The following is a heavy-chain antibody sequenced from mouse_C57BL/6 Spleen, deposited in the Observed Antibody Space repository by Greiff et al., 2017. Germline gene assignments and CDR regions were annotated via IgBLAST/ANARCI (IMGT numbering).Heavy chain of an antibody. CDR3: ARNYGNPYYYSMDY. D-gene: IGHD2-1*01. Sequence: QVQLQQPGAELVKPGASVTLSCQASGYTFTSYWMHWVKQRPGQGLEWIGMIHPNSGSTNYNAKFKRKATLPVDKSSDTAYRQHRRLTSEGSAVYDIARNYGNPYYYSMDYWGQGTTVTVSS. V-gene: IGHV1-64*01. CDR1: GYTFTSYW. CDR2: IHPNSGST. J-gene: IGHJ4*01.